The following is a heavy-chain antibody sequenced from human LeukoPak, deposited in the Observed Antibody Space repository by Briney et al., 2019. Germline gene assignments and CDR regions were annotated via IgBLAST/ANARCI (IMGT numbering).Heavy chain of an antibody. CDR2: IIVSSGAT. V-gene: IGHV1-58*01. CDR3: AAELYGVYTDCCTFHL. Sequence: SVKVSCKTSGFTFSTSAVQWVRQARGQRLEWIGWIIVSSGATNYAQSLQGRFTITRDMSTNTAYMELSSLGSEDSAVYYCAAELYGVYTDCCTFHLWGQGTMVTVSS. D-gene: IGHD4-17*01. CDR1: GFTFSTSA. J-gene: IGHJ3*01.